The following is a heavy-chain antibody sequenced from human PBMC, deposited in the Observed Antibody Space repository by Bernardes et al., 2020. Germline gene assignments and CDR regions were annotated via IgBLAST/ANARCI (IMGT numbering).Heavy chain of an antibody. CDR2: IYYSGST. CDR1: GGSISSYY. V-gene: IGHV4-59*01. D-gene: IGHD3-22*01. J-gene: IGHJ5*02. CDR3: ARLVVDRGGYRGDWFDP. Sequence: SETLSLTCTVSGGSISSYYWCWIRQPPGKGMEWIGYIYYSGSTNYNPSLKSRVTISVDTSKNQFSLKLSSVTAADTAVYYCARLVVDRGGYRGDWFDPWGQGTLVTVSS.